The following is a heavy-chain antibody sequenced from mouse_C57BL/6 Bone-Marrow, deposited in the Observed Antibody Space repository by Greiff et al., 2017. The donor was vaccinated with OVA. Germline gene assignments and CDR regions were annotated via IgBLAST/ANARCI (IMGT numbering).Heavy chain of an antibody. J-gene: IGHJ2*01. CDR1: GYSITSGYY. CDR3: ARGITTVVERDFDY. D-gene: IGHD1-1*01. V-gene: IGHV3-6*01. Sequence: VQLKQSGPGLVKPSQSLSLTCSVTGYSITSGYYWNWIRQFPGNKLEWMGYISYDGSNNYNPSLKNRISITRDTSKNQFFLKLNSVTTEDTATYYCARGITTVVERDFDYWGQGTTLTVSS. CDR2: ISYDGSN.